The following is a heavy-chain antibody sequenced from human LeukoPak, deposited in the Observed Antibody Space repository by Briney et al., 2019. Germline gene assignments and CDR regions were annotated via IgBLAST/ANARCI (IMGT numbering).Heavy chain of an antibody. V-gene: IGHV1-24*01. J-gene: IGHJ6*02. CDR3: ARASGSVYYGMDV. Sequence: ASVKVSCKVSGYTLTELSMHWVRQAPGKGLEWMGGFDPEDGETIYAQKFQGRVTMTRDTSTSTVYMELSSLRSEDTAVYYCARASGSVYYGMDVWGQGTTVTVSS. CDR2: FDPEDGET. D-gene: IGHD3-10*01. CDR1: GYTLTELS.